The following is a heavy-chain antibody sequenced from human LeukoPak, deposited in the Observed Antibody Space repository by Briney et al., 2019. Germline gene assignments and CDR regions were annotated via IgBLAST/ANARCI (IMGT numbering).Heavy chain of an antibody. Sequence: GGSLRLSCAASGFTFSSYWMSWVRQAPGKGLEWVANIKQDGSEKYYVDSVKGRFTISRDNAKNSLYLQMNSLRAEDTAEYYCARDRLLTIGAFDIWGQGTMVTVSS. D-gene: IGHD3-16*01. CDR2: IKQDGSEK. CDR3: ARDRLLTIGAFDI. CDR1: GFTFSSYW. V-gene: IGHV3-7*01. J-gene: IGHJ3*02.